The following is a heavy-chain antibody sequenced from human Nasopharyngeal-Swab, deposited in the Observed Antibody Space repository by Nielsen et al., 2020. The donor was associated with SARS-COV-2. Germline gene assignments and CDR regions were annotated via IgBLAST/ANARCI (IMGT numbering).Heavy chain of an antibody. J-gene: IGHJ2*01. Sequence: GESLKISCAASGFTFSSYAMHWVRQAPGKGLERVAVISYDGSNKYYADSVKGRFTISRDNSKNTLYLQMNSLRAEDTAVYYCASAYGGSYWYFDLWGRGTLVTVSS. CDR3: ASAYGGSYWYFDL. D-gene: IGHD4-23*01. V-gene: IGHV3-30-3*01. CDR2: ISYDGSNK. CDR1: GFTFSSYA.